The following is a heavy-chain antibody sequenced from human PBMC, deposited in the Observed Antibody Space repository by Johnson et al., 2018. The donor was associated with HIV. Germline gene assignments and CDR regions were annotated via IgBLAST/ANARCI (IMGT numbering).Heavy chain of an antibody. Sequence: VQLVESGGGLVLPGGSLRLSCAASGFTFSNAWMSWVRQAPGKGLEWVSDVNWNGARTGYADSVKGRFTISRDNAKNTLYLQMNSLRAEDTAVYYCARDSARTYYYGSGSPPSAFDIWGQGTMVTVSS. D-gene: IGHD3-10*01. CDR1: GFTFSNAW. CDR3: ARDSARTYYYGSGSPPSAFDI. J-gene: IGHJ3*02. CDR2: VNWNGART. V-gene: IGHV3-20*04.